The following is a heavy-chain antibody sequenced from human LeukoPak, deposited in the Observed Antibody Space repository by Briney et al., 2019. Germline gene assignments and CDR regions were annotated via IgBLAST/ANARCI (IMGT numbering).Heavy chain of an antibody. CDR3: ARAWIKLWSFDY. Sequence: ASLILSCAASGFTVSSNYMCCVRQPPGKGLEWVSVIYSGGSTYYADSVKGRFNISRHNSKNTLYLQMNSLRAEDTAVYYCARAWIKLWSFDYWGQGTLVTVSS. V-gene: IGHV3-53*04. J-gene: IGHJ4*02. CDR1: GFTVSSNY. D-gene: IGHD5-18*01. CDR2: IYSGGST.